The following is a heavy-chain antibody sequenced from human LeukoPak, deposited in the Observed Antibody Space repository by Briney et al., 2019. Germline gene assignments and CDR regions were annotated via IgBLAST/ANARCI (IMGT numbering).Heavy chain of an antibody. CDR2: IRSKAYGGTT. CDR1: GFTFGDYA. J-gene: IGHJ4*02. Sequence: GGSLRLSCTASGFTFGDYAMSWFRQAPGKGLEWVGFIRSKAYGGTTEYAASVKGRFTISRDDSKSIAYLQMNSLKTEDTAVYYCTRDLYYDSSGYVGYWGQGTLVTVSS. D-gene: IGHD3-22*01. V-gene: IGHV3-49*03. CDR3: TRDLYYDSSGYVGY.